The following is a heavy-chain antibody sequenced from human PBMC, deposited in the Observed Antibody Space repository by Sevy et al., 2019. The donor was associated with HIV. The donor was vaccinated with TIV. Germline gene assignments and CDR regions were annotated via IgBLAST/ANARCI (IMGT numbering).Heavy chain of an antibody. J-gene: IGHJ4*02. CDR3: ATDLNWANY. D-gene: IGHD7-27*01. CDR1: GFTFNTYW. V-gene: IGHV3-7*01. CDR2: MNPSASEK. Sequence: GGSLRLSCAASGFTFNTYWMTWVRQAPGKGLESAANMNPSASEKYYMDSVKRRFTISRDNAKNSLYLQMNSLRAEDTAVYYCATDLNWANYWGQGTLVTVSS.